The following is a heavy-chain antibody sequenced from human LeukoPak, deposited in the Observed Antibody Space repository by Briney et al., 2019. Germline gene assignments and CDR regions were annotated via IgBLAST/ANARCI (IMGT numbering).Heavy chain of an antibody. CDR3: ARVPFDWLGGAGRWFDP. J-gene: IGHJ5*02. D-gene: IGHD3-9*01. CDR1: GGSISSYY. Sequence: SETLSLTCTVSGGSISSYYWSWIRQPPGKGLEWIGYIYYSGSTNYNPCLKSRVTISVDTSKNQYPLKLSSVTAADTAVYYCARVPFDWLGGAGRWFDPWGQGTLVTVSS. CDR2: IYYSGST. V-gene: IGHV4-59*01.